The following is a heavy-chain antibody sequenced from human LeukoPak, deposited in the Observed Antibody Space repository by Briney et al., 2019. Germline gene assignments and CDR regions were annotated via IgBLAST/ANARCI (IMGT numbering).Heavy chain of an antibody. CDR2: IISSSSCI. D-gene: IGHD1-14*01. V-gene: IGHV3-21*01. CDR3: ARGAAGRAFDY. Sequence: GGSLRLSCAASGFTFSSYSMNWVRQAPGKGLEWVSSIISSSSCIYYADSVKGRFTISRDNAKNSLYLQMNSLRAEDTAVYYCARGAAGRAFDYWGQGTLVTVSS. J-gene: IGHJ4*02. CDR1: GFTFSSYS.